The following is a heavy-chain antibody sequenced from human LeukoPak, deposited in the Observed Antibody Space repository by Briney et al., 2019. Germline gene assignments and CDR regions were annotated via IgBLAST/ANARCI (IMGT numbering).Heavy chain of an antibody. V-gene: IGHV3-30*03. CDR3: ASAQHLKS. D-gene: IGHD6-13*01. CDR1: GFTFSSYG. Sequence: PGRSMRLSWAASGFTFSSYGMHWDRQAQGKGLEWEAVVSYDGSNKNYADSVKGRFTISRDNSKNTPYLQMNSLRAEGTAVYYCASAQHLKSWGQGTLVTVSS. J-gene: IGHJ5*02. CDR2: VSYDGSNK.